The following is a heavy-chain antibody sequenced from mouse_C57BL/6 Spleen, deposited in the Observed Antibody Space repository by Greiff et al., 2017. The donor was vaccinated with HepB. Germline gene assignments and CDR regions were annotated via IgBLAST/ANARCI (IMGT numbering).Heavy chain of an antibody. CDR3: TRSRDYDGDYYYAMDY. CDR1: GYTFTSYW. Sequence: VQLQQSGTVLARPGASVKMSCKTSGYTFTSYWMHWVKQRPGQGLEWIGAIYPGNSDTSYNQKFKGKAKLTAVTSATTAYMELSSLTNEDSAVDYYTRSRDYDGDYYYAMDYWGQGTSVTVSS. D-gene: IGHD2-4*01. V-gene: IGHV1-5*01. J-gene: IGHJ4*01. CDR2: IYPGNSDT.